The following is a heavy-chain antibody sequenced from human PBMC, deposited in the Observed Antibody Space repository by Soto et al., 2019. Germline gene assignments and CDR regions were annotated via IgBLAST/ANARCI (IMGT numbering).Heavy chain of an antibody. CDR2: IVVGSGNT. CDR3: AALPLYDYIWGVTKTGPHKRSDAFDI. CDR1: GFTFTSSA. J-gene: IGHJ3*02. V-gene: IGHV1-58*02. Sequence: SVKVSCKASGFTFTSSAMQWVRQARGQRLEWIGWIVVGSGNTNYAQKFQERVTITRDMSTSTAYMELSSLRSEDTAVYYCAALPLYDYIWGVTKTGPHKRSDAFDIWGQGTMVTVSS. D-gene: IGHD3-16*01.